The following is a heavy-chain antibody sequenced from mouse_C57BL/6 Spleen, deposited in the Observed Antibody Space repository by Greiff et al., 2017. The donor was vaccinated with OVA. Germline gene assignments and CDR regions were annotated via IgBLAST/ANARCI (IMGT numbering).Heavy chain of an antibody. CDR1: GFTFSSYA. D-gene: IGHD2-3*01. V-gene: IGHV5-4*01. CDR2: IRDGGSYT. J-gene: IGHJ3*01. CDR3: ARDGWLLRESLAY. Sequence: EVQGVESGGGLVKPGGSLKLSCAASGFTFSSYAMSWVRQTPEKKLEWFATIRDGGSYTYYPDNVKGRFTISRDNAKNHLYLQMGHLKSKDTAMYYCARDGWLLRESLAYWGQGTLVTVSA.